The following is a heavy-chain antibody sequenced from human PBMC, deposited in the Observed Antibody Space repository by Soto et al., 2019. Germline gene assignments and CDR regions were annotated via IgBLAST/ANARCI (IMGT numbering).Heavy chain of an antibody. CDR3: DTVVGPASRNTDFDV. CDR2: IYYGGTT. D-gene: IGHD1-26*01. Sequence: SETLSLTCTFSCCSRITTTYYWGWVRQPPGKGLDWIGNIYYGGTTYYNHSLPSRVTISVDTSKNQFSLNVSSVTAAHTAVSYCDTVVGPASRNTDFDVWGPGTLVTVSS. CDR1: CCSRITTTYY. V-gene: IGHV4-39*01. J-gene: IGHJ4*02.